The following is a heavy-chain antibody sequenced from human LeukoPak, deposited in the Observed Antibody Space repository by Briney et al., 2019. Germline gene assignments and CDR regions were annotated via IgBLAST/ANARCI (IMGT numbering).Heavy chain of an antibody. CDR3: AKSPPGPNYYDSSGYYYGPDY. V-gene: IGHV3-23*01. D-gene: IGHD3-22*01. Sequence: GGSLRLSCAASGFTFSSYAMSWVRQAPGKGLEWVSAISSSGGSTYYAYSVKGRFTISRDNSKNTLYLQMNSLRAEDTAVYYCAKSPPGPNYYDSSGYYYGPDYWGQGTLVTVSS. CDR2: ISSSGGST. J-gene: IGHJ4*02. CDR1: GFTFSSYA.